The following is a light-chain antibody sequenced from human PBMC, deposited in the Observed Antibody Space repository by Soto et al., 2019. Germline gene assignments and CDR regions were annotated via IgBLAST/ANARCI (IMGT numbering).Light chain of an antibody. V-gene: IGLV1-47*01. CDR1: SSNIGSNY. Sequence: QSVLTQPPSASGTPGQRVTISCSGSSSNIGSNYVYWYQQLPGTAPKLLIYRNNQRPSGVPDRFSGSKSGTSASLAISGLRSEDEADYFCCLYTSFFSFFGGGTQLTVL. CDR2: RNN. CDR3: CLYTSFFSF. J-gene: IGLJ2*01.